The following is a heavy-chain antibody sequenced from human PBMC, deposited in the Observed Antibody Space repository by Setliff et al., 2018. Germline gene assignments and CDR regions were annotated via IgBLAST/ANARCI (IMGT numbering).Heavy chain of an antibody. Sequence: ASVKVSCKASGYAFTNYAMNWVRQAPGQGLEWMGWINTNTGFPTYAQGFTGRFVFSLDTSVSTAYLQISSVKAEDTAVDYCARGYCSGGSCADFDYWGQGTLVTVSS. CDR1: GYAFTNYA. V-gene: IGHV7-4-1*02. J-gene: IGHJ4*02. CDR2: INTNTGFP. D-gene: IGHD2-15*01. CDR3: ARGYCSGGSCADFDY.